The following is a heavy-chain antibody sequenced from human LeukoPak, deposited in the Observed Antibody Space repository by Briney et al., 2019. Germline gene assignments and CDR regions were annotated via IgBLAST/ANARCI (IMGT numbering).Heavy chain of an antibody. CDR2: ISYDGSNK. Sequence: GGSLRLSCAASGFTFSSYGMHWVRQAPGKGLGWVAGISYDGSNKYYADSVKGRFTISRDNSKNTLYLQMNSLRAEDTAVYYCAKASDWFDPWGQGTLVTVS. V-gene: IGHV3-30*18. CDR1: GFTFSSYG. CDR3: AKASDWFDP. J-gene: IGHJ5*02.